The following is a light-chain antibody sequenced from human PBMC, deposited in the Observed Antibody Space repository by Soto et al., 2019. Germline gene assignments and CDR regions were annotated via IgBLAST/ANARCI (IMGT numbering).Light chain of an antibody. CDR2: AAS. J-gene: IGKJ1*01. Sequence: AIRMTQSPSSLSASTGDRVTITCRASQAISSYLAWYQQKPGKAPKLLIYAASTLQSGVPSRFSGSGSGTDFTLTISCLQSEDFATYYCQQYYSYLVTFGQGTKVEIK. V-gene: IGKV1-8*01. CDR1: QAISSY. CDR3: QQYYSYLVT.